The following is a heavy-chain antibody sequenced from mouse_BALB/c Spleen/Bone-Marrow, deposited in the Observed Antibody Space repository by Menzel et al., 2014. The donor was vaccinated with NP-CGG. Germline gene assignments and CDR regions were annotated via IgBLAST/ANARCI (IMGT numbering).Heavy chain of an antibody. CDR3: ARRLTGTLYCDY. J-gene: IGHJ2*01. CDR2: INPGSGAT. Sequence: QVQLKESGAELVRPGTSVKVSCKASGYAFTNYLIEWVKQRPGQGLEWIGVINPGSGATNYNENFKGKATLTADKSSSTPYMQLSSRTSDDSAVYFCARRLTGTLYCDYWGQGTTLTVSS. CDR1: GYAFTNYL. D-gene: IGHD4-1*01. V-gene: IGHV1-54*03.